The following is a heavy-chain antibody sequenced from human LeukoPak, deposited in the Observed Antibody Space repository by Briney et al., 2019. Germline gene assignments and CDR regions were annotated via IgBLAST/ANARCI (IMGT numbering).Heavy chain of an antibody. CDR1: GGSFSGYY. CDR2: INHSGST. CDR3: ARPGRSSWYGGGFDY. Sequence: SETLSLTCAVYGGSFSGYYWSWIRQPPGKGLEWIGEINHSGSTNYNPSLKSRVTISVDTSKNQFSLKLSSVTAADTAVYYCARPGRSSWYGGGFDYWGQGTLVTVSS. D-gene: IGHD6-13*01. J-gene: IGHJ4*02. V-gene: IGHV4-34*01.